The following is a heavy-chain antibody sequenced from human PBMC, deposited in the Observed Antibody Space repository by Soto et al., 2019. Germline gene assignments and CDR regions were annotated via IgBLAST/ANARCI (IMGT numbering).Heavy chain of an antibody. D-gene: IGHD2-2*02. CDR2: IIPIFGTA. Sequence: ASVKVSCKASGGTFSSYAIIWVRQAPGQGLEFMGGIIPIFGTANYAQKFQGRVTITADESTSTAYMELSSLSSEDTAVYYCAAGYPHCSSTSCYNWAEEAAAGTRLNYYGMDVWGQGTTVTVSS. V-gene: IGHV1-69*13. CDR1: GGTFSSYA. J-gene: IGHJ6*02. CDR3: AAGYPHCSSTSCYNWAEEAAAGTRLNYYGMDV.